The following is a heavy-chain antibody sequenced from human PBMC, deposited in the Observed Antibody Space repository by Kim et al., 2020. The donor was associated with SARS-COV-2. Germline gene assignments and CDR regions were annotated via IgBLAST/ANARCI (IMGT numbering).Heavy chain of an antibody. Sequence: SETLSLTCTVSGGSISSSSYYWGWIRQPPGKGLEWIGSIYYSGSTYYNPSLKSRVTISVDTSKNQFSLKLSSVTAADTAVYYCASGPWELLNYCGQGTLVTVSS. CDR1: GGSISSSSYY. D-gene: IGHD1-26*01. V-gene: IGHV4-39*01. CDR2: IYYSGST. CDR3: ASGPWELLNY. J-gene: IGHJ4*02.